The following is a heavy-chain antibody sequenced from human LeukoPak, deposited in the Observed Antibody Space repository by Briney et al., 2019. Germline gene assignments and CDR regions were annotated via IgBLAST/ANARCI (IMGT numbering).Heavy chain of an antibody. CDR1: AFTFSSYA. CDR2: ISGSGGIT. J-gene: IGHJ4*02. CDR3: AKVTSSSWYVQDY. D-gene: IGHD6-13*01. V-gene: IGHV3-23*01. Sequence: GGSLRLSCVASAFTFSSYAMSWVRQAPGKGLEWVSAISGSGGITYYAASVKCRFPTSRDNSKNTLYLQMNSPRAEDTAVYYFAKVTSSSWYVQDYSGQGTLFTVSS.